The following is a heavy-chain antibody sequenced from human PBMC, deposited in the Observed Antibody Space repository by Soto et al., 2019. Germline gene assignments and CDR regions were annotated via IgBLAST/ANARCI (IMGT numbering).Heavy chain of an antibody. CDR2: IIPIFGTA. CDR1: GGTFSSYA. D-gene: IGHD3-10*01. CDR3: ARARDYYGSGSYSIYYGMDV. V-gene: IGHV1-69*13. Sequence: SVKVSCKASGGTFSSYAISWVRQAPGQGLAWMGRIIPIFGTANYAQKFQGRVTITADESTSTAYMELSSLRSEDTAVYYCARARDYYGSGSYSIYYGMDVWGQGXTVTVSS. J-gene: IGHJ6*02.